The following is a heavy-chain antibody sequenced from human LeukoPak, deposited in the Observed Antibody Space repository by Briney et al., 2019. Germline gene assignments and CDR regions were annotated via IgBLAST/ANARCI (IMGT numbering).Heavy chain of an antibody. CDR1: GYTFTGYY. Sequence: GASVKVSCKASGYTFTGYYMHWVRQAPGQGLEWMGWINPNSGGTNYAQKFQGRVTMTGDTSISTAYMELSRLRSDDTAVYYCAREKEQQLVRRHYYYMDVWGKGTTVTVSS. D-gene: IGHD6-13*01. J-gene: IGHJ6*03. CDR3: AREKEQQLVRRHYYYMDV. V-gene: IGHV1-2*02. CDR2: INPNSGGT.